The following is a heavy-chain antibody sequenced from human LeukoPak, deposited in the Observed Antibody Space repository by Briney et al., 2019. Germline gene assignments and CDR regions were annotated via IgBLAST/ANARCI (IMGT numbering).Heavy chain of an antibody. Sequence: GGSLRLSCVASGFTFGSYAMSCVRQAPGKGLEWVSATRGSGGSTYYADSVKGRFTISRDNSKNTLYLQMNSLRAEDTAVYYCAKGDGPVPPAYYFDYWGQGTLVTVSS. CDR3: AKGDGPVPPAYYFDY. V-gene: IGHV3-23*01. CDR2: TRGSGGST. D-gene: IGHD4-17*01. CDR1: GFTFGSYA. J-gene: IGHJ4*02.